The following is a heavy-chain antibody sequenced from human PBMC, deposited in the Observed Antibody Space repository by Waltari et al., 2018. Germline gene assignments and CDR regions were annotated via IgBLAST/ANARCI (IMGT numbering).Heavy chain of an antibody. D-gene: IGHD3-3*01. Sequence: QVQLQASGPGLVKPSETLSLTCTVSGGSINSYYWRWIRQPPVKGLEWIGYIYHSGRTTDTPAPRRRVPIAGEATKPHFAWKLCSVTAADTAVDYCARRPVYDVGYYGMDVWGQGTTVTVSS. J-gene: IGHJ6*02. CDR3: ARRPVYDVGYYGMDV. CDR1: GGSINSYY. V-gene: IGHV4-59*01. CDR2: IYHSGRT.